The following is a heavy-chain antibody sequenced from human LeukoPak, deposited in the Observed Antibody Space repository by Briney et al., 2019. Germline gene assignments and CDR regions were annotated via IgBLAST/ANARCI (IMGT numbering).Heavy chain of an antibody. D-gene: IGHD3-22*01. J-gene: IGHJ3*02. CDR3: ARDSTATYYYDSSGHSSGPPPAFDI. Sequence: PGGSLRLSYAASGFTFSSYSMNWVRQAPGKGLEWVSYISSSSSTIYYADSVKGRFTISRDNAKNSLYLQMNSLRAEDTAVYYCARDSTATYYYDSSGHSSGPPPAFDIWGQGTMVTVSS. V-gene: IGHV3-48*01. CDR1: GFTFSSYS. CDR2: ISSSSSTI.